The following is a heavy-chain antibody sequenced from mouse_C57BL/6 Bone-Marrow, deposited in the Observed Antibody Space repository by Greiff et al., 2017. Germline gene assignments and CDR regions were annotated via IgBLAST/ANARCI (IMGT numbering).Heavy chain of an antibody. CDR1: GYTFTSYG. V-gene: IGHV1-81*01. D-gene: IGHD1-1*01. J-gene: IGHJ4*01. CDR2: IYPRSGNT. CDR3: APFYYYGGKGDYAMDY. Sequence: VQLQQSGAELARPGASVKLSCKASGYTFTSYGISWVKQRTGQGLEWIGEIYPRSGNTYYNEKFKGKATLTADKSSSTAYMELRSLTSEDSAVYFCAPFYYYGGKGDYAMDYWGQGTSVTVSS.